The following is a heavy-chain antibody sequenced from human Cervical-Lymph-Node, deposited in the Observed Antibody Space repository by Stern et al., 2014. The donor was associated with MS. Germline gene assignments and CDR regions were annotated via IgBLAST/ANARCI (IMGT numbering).Heavy chain of an antibody. J-gene: IGHJ4*02. CDR2: ISYDGNTK. CDR3: ARDFCGANICPLDY. CDR1: GFTFIDHA. Sequence: VQLVESGGTVVQPGRSLGLSCAASGFTFIDHAMHWVRRAPGKGLEWGAFISYDGNTKYYADSVKGRFTISRDNSQNTVDLLMNSLRPDDTAVYYCARDFCGANICPLDYWGQGTLVSVSS. D-gene: IGHD4/OR15-4a*01. V-gene: IGHV3-30-3*01.